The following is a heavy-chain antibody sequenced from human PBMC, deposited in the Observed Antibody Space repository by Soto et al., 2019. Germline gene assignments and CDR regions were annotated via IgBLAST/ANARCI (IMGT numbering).Heavy chain of an antibody. Sequence: SETLSLTCAVSGGSISSSNWWSWVRQPPGKGLEWIGSIYYGGNTYYNPSLKSRVTISVDTSKNQFSLKPSSVTAADTAVYYCATGQYYYDSSGYLFHYWGQGTLVTVSS. D-gene: IGHD3-22*01. CDR3: ATGQYYYDSSGYLFHY. CDR2: IYYGGNT. V-gene: IGHV4-39*01. J-gene: IGHJ4*02. CDR1: GGSISSSNW.